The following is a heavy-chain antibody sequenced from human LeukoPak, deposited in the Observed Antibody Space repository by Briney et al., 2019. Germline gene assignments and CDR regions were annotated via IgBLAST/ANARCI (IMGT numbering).Heavy chain of an antibody. J-gene: IGHJ5*02. Sequence: PSQTLSLTCTVSGGSISSGGYYWSWIRQHPGKGLEWIGYIYYSGSTYYNPSLKSRVTISVDRSKNQFSLKLSSVTAADTAVYYCARDQGDTAMAENWFDPWGQGTLVTVSS. CDR2: IYYSGST. CDR1: GGSISSGGYY. V-gene: IGHV4-31*03. D-gene: IGHD5-18*01. CDR3: ARDQGDTAMAENWFDP.